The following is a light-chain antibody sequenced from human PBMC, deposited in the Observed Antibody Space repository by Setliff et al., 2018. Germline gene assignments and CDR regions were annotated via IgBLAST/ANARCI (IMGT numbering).Light chain of an antibody. CDR3: AAWDDSLSVV. CDR2: RDS. J-gene: IGLJ2*01. Sequence: QSALTQPPSASGTPGQRVAISCSGSSSNVGSNYVYWYQQLPGTAPKLLISRDSQRPSGVPDRFSGSKSGTSASLAISGLRSEDEAEYYCAAWDDSLSVVFGGGTK. CDR1: SSNVGSNY. V-gene: IGLV1-47*01.